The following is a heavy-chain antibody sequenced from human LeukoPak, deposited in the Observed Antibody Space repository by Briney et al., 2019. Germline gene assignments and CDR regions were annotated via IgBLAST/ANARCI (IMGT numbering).Heavy chain of an antibody. D-gene: IGHD5-18*01. CDR1: GFTFSSYG. J-gene: IGHJ4*02. CDR2: IRYDGSNK. CDR3: ARDSAAMARHYFDY. Sequence: PGGSLRLSCAASGFTFSSYGMHWVRQAPGKGLEWVAFIRYDGSNKYYADSVKGRFTISRDNSKNTLYLQMNSLRAEDTAVYYCARDSAAMARHYFDYWGQGTLVTVSS. V-gene: IGHV3-30*02.